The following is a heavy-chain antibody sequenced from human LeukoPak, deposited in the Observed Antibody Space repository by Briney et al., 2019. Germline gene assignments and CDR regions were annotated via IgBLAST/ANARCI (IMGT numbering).Heavy chain of an antibody. V-gene: IGHV4-59*01. CDR1: GGSFSNYW. CDR3: ARDGGSSSYDFDY. Sequence: SETPSLTCGAYGGSFSNYWWSWIRQPPGKGLEWIGYIYYSGSTNYNPSLKSRVTISVDTSKNQFSLKLSSVTAADTAVYYCARDGGSSSYDFDYWGQGTLVTVSS. D-gene: IGHD6-6*01. J-gene: IGHJ4*02. CDR2: IYYSGST.